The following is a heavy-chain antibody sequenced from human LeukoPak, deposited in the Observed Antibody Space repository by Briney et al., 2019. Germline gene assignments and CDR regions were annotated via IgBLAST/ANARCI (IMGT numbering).Heavy chain of an antibody. CDR3: AREQQLGGYYYYGMDV. CDR2: INPNSGGT. CDR1: GYTFTGYY. V-gene: IGHV1-2*02. D-gene: IGHD6-13*01. Sequence: ASVKVSCKASGYTFTGYYMHWVRQAPGQGLEWMGWINPNSGGTNYAQKFQGRVTMTRDTSISTAYMELSRLRSDDTAVYYCAREQQLGGYYYYGMDVWGQGTTVTASS. J-gene: IGHJ6*02.